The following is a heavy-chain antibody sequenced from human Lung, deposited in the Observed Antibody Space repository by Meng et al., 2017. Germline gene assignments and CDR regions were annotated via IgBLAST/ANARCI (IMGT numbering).Heavy chain of an antibody. V-gene: IGHV1-18*04. CDR3: ARGTPGRSYSDF. Sequence: QVHPVQSGAEVKKPGASVKVHCKSSDYTFTGYGVSWVRQAPGQGLEWMAWLGAHDGDRSHAPRFQGRVTVAADRLTATSFMELRNLRYDDTAVYYCARGTPGRSYSDFWGQGTLVTVSS. J-gene: IGHJ4*02. CDR1: DYTFTGYG. CDR2: LGAHDGDR. D-gene: IGHD3-10*01.